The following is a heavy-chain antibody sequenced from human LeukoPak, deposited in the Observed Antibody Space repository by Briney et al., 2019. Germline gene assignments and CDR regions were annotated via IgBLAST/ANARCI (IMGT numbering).Heavy chain of an antibody. D-gene: IGHD3-10*01. CDR3: AGGQGYGSGTPVYFDY. J-gene: IGHJ4*02. Sequence: SETLSLTCTVSGGSISSYYWSWIRQPPGKGLEWIGYIYYSGSTNYNPSLKSRVTISVDTSKNQFSLKVSSVTAADTAVYYCAGGQGYGSGTPVYFDYWGQGTLVTVSS. CDR1: GGSISSYY. CDR2: IYYSGST. V-gene: IGHV4-59*08.